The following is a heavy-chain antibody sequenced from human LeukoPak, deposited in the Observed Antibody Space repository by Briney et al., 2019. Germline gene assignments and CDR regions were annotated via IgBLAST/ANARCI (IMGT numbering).Heavy chain of an antibody. J-gene: IGHJ6*02. Sequence: GGSLRLSCVASGFTFSIHWMTWVRQAPGKRLEWVSILGGLSESVYYPDSVKGRFTVSRDNSKDTLYLEINSLRGEDTATYYCARRWLGDPYGMDVWGQGTTVTVSS. V-gene: IGHV3-23*01. D-gene: IGHD3-10*01. CDR1: GFTFSIHW. CDR2: LGGLSESV. CDR3: ARRWLGDPYGMDV.